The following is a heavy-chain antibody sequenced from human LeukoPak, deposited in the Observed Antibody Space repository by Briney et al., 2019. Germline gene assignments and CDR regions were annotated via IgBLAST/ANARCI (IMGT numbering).Heavy chain of an antibody. CDR3: ARRRGDTPTVRGTYFDF. J-gene: IGHJ4*02. CDR2: IYPGDSDV. V-gene: IGHV5-51*01. D-gene: IGHD5-18*01. Sequence: GESLKISCKASGYSFTCYWIGWVRQMPGKDLEWMGIIYPGDSDVRIRPSFQGQVTISADKSIRTAYLQWSSLKASDSAMYYCARRRGDTPTVRGTYFDFWGQGTLVTVSS. CDR1: GYSFTCYW.